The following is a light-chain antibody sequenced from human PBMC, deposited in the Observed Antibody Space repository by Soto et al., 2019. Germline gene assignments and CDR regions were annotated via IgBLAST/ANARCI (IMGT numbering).Light chain of an antibody. J-gene: IGLJ1*01. CDR2: EVT. Sequence: QSVLTQPPSASGSPGQSVTIFCTGTSSDVGGYNYVYWYQQHPGKAPKLMIYEVTKRPSGVPDRFSGSKSGNTASLTVSGLQAEDEADYYCSSYADSNSYVFGTGTKVTVL. CDR1: SSDVGGYNY. CDR3: SSYADSNSYV. V-gene: IGLV2-8*01.